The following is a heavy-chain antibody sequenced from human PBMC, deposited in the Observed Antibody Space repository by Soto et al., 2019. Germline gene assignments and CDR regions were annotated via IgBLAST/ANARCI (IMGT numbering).Heavy chain of an antibody. CDR1: GGSISSYY. J-gene: IGHJ6*03. V-gene: IGHV4-59*01. D-gene: IGHD6-13*01. Sequence: SETLSLTCTVSGGSISSYYWSWIRQPPGKGLEWIGYIYYSGSTNYNPSLKSRVTISVDTSKNQFSLKLSSVTAADTAVYYCARVGYSSSWYYYYYYMDVWDKGTTVTVSS. CDR2: IYYSGST. CDR3: ARVGYSSSWYYYYYYMDV.